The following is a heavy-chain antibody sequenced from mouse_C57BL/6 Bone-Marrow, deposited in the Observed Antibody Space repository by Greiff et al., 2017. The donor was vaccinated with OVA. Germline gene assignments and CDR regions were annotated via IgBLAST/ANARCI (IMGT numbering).Heavy chain of an antibody. CDR1: GYTFTDYY. D-gene: IGHD1-1*01. J-gene: IGHJ2*01. CDR2: INPNNGGT. V-gene: IGHV1-26*01. CDR3: ARERGPTTVVARGYFDY. Sequence: VQLQQSGPELVKPGASVKISCKASGYTFTDYYMNWVKQSHGKSLEWIGDINPNNGGTSYNQKFKGKATLTVDKSSSTAYMELRSLTSEDSAVYYCARERGPTTVVARGYFDYWGQGTTLTVSS.